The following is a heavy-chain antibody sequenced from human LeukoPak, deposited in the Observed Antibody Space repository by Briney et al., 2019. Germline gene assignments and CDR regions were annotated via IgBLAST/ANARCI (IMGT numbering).Heavy chain of an antibody. CDR2: INPSLHIP. Sequence: ASVKVSCKASGYTFSNYCMHWVRQAPGQGLEWLGIINPSLHIPIYAQTFQGRVTMTTDMSTSTFYMELSNLVSEDTAVYYCARDTLVYGDSPDAFDIWGQGTMVTVSS. CDR1: GYTFSNYC. D-gene: IGHD4-17*01. J-gene: IGHJ3*02. CDR3: ARDTLVYGDSPDAFDI. V-gene: IGHV1-46*01.